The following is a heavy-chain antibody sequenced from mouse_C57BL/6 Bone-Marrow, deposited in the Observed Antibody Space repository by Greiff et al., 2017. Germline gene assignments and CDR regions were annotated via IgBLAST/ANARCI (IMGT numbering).Heavy chain of an antibody. V-gene: IGHV1-55*01. CDR2: IYPGSGST. Sequence: VQLQQPGAELVKPGASVKMSCKASGYTFTSYWITWVKQRPGQGLEWIGDIYPGSGSTNYNEKFKSKATLTVDTSSSTAYMQLSSLTSEDSAVYYCARSDNGNYVFDYWGQGTTLTVSS. D-gene: IGHD2-1*01. CDR1: GYTFTSYW. CDR3: ARSDNGNYVFDY. J-gene: IGHJ2*01.